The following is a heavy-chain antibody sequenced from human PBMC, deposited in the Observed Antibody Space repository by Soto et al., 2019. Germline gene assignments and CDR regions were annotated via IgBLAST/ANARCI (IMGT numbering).Heavy chain of an antibody. V-gene: IGHV1-69*13. J-gene: IGHJ6*02. CDR3: ARDGSGHRSRASPMDV. CDR1: GDTFSSYA. Sequence: SVKVSCKXSGDTFSSYAISWVRQAPGQGLEWMGGIIPIFGTANYAQKFQGRVTITADESTSTAYMELSSLRSEDTAVYYCARDGSGHRSRASPMDVWGQGTTVTVS. D-gene: IGHD2-15*01. CDR2: IIPIFGTA.